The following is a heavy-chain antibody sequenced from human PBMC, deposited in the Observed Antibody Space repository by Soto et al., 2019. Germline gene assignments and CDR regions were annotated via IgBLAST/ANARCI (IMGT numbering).Heavy chain of an antibody. CDR3: TRRTYGSGSYYVN. J-gene: IGHJ4*02. D-gene: IGHD3-10*01. CDR2: IRSKANSYAT. Sequence: GSLRLSCAASGFTFSGSAMHWVRQASGKGLEWVGRIRSKANSYATAYAASVKGRFTISRDDSKNTAYLQMNSLKTEDTAVYYCTRRTYGSGSYYVNWGQGTLVTVS. CDR1: GFTFSGSA. V-gene: IGHV3-73*01.